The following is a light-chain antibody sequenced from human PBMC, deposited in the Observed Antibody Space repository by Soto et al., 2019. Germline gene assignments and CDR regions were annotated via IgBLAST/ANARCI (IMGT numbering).Light chain of an antibody. J-gene: IGLJ2*01. CDR1: RSEVGGYNY. Sequence: QSVLTQPASVSGSPGQSITISCTGTRSEVGGYNYVSWYQQHPGKAPKLMIYDVSNRPSGVSNRFSGSKSGNTASLTISGLQAEDEADYYCSSYTSSSTLVFGGGTKLTVL. V-gene: IGLV2-14*01. CDR2: DVS. CDR3: SSYTSSSTLV.